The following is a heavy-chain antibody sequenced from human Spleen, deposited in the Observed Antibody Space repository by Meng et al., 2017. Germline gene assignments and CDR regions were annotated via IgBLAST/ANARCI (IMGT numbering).Heavy chain of an antibody. Sequence: ASVKVSCKASGYTFTGYYMHWVRQAPGQGLEWMGWINPNSGGTNYAQKFQGRVTMTRDTSISTAYMELSRLRSDDTAVYYCARGPLGGSYSDYYCYGMDVWGQGTTVTVSS. CDR2: INPNSGGT. CDR1: GYTFTGYY. J-gene: IGHJ6*02. V-gene: IGHV1-2*02. CDR3: ARGPLGGSYSDYYCYGMDV. D-gene: IGHD1-26*01.